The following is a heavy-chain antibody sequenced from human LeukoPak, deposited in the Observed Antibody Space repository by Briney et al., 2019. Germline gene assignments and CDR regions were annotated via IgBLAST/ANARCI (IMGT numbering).Heavy chain of an antibody. D-gene: IGHD2-15*01. V-gene: IGHV3-48*01. CDR2: ISRDSGII. CDR1: GFTISRDS. J-gene: IGHJ4*02. Sequence: GGSLRLSCAASGFTISRDSMNWVRQAPGKGLEWISYISRDSGIIYYADSVRGRFTISRDYAKNSLYLQMHSLRAEDTAVYYCVRDNPRCCGVVPANIDDYWGQGTLVTVSS. CDR3: VRDNPRCCGVVPANIDDY.